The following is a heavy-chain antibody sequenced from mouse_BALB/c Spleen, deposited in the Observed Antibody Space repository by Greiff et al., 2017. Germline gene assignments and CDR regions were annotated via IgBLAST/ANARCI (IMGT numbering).Heavy chain of an antibody. CDR3: AREGASWFAY. Sequence: EVHLVESGGGLVQPGGSRKLSCAASGFTFSSFGMHWVRQAPEKGLEWVAYISSGSSTIYYADTVKGRFTISRDNPKNTLFLQMTSLRSEDTAMYYCAREGASWFAYWGQGTLVTVSA. CDR1: GFTFSSFG. D-gene: IGHD3-3*01. CDR2: ISSGSSTI. V-gene: IGHV5-17*02. J-gene: IGHJ3*01.